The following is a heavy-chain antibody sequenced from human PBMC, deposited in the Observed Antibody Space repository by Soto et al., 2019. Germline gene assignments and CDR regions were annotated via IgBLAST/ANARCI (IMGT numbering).Heavy chain of an antibody. D-gene: IGHD4-17*01. CDR2: ISYDGSNK. CDR3: AKILQLGDYAYYYYGMDV. V-gene: IGHV3-30*18. Sequence: GGSLRLSCAASGCTFSSYGMHWVRQAPGKGLEWVAVISYDGSNKYYADSVKGRFTISRDNSKNTLYLQMNSLRAEDTAVYYCAKILQLGDYAYYYYGMDVWGQGTTVTVSS. J-gene: IGHJ6*02. CDR1: GCTFSSYG.